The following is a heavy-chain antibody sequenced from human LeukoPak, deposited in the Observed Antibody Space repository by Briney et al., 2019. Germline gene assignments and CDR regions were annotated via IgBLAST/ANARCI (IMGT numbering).Heavy chain of an antibody. CDR3: ARHPYYYGPNAFDI. CDR2: IYYSGST. V-gene: IGHV4-39*01. D-gene: IGHD3-10*01. J-gene: IGHJ3*02. Sequence: PSETLSLTCTVSGGSISSSSYYWGWIRQPPGKGLEWIGSIYYSGSTYYNPSLKSRVTISVDTSKNQFSLKLSSVTAADTAVYYCARHPYYYGPNAFDIWGQGTMVTVSS. CDR1: GGSISSSSYY.